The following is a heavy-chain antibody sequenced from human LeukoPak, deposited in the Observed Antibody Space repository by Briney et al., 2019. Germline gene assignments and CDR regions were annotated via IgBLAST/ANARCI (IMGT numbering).Heavy chain of an antibody. J-gene: IGHJ4*02. D-gene: IGHD4-23*01. Sequence: SETLSLTCAVYGGSFSGYYWSWIRQPPGKGLEWIGEINHSGSTNYNPSLKSRVTISVDTSKNQFSLKLSSVTAADTAVYYCARDLLNEGNHLDYWGQGTLVTVSS. V-gene: IGHV4-34*01. CDR1: GGSFSGYY. CDR3: ARDLLNEGNHLDY. CDR2: INHSGST.